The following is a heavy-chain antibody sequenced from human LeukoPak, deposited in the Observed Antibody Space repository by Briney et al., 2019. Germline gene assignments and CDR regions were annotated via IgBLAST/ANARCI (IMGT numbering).Heavy chain of an antibody. V-gene: IGHV1-46*01. D-gene: IGHD3-22*01. CDR2: INPSGGST. J-gene: IGHJ5*02. CDR1: GYTFTSYY. CDR3: AREEYDSRGYYFSWFDP. Sequence: ASVKVSCKASGYTFTSYYMHWVRQAPGQGLEWMGIINPSGGSTSYAQKFQGRVTMTRDTSTSTVYMELSSLRSEDTAVYYCAREEYDSRGYYFSWFDPWGQGTLVTVSS.